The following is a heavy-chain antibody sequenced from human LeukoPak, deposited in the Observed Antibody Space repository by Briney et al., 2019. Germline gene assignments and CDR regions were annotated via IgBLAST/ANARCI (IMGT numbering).Heavy chain of an antibody. CDR3: AKPTMGATTPGMDV. D-gene: IGHD1-26*01. CDR1: GYTFTTYA. V-gene: IGHV1-3*01. CDR2: INAGNGNT. Sequence: ASVKVSCKASGYTFTTYAMHWVRQAPGQRFEWMGWINAGNGNTKYSQKFQDRVTITRDTSASTAYMELSSLRSEDTAVYYCAKPTMGATTPGMDVWGQGTTVTVSS. J-gene: IGHJ6*02.